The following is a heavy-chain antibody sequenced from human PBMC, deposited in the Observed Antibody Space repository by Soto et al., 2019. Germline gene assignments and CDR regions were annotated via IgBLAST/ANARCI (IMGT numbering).Heavy chain of an antibody. CDR2: IKQDGSEK. CDR3: ARAVGYGSANYYYYYMDV. V-gene: IGHV3-7*01. CDR1: GFTFSSYW. Sequence: GGSLRLSCAASGFTFSSYWMSWVRQAPGKGLEWVANIKQDGSEKYYVDSVKGRFTISRDNAKNSLYRQMNSRRGEDTAVYYCARAVGYGSANYYYYYMDVWGKGTTVTVSS. J-gene: IGHJ6*03. D-gene: IGHD3-10*01.